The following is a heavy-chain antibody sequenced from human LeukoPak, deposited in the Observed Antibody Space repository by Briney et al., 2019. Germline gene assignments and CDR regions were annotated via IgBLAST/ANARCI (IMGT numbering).Heavy chain of an antibody. D-gene: IGHD1-26*01. Sequence: GGSLRLSCAASGFTFSSYGMSWVRQAPGKGLEWVSAISGSGGSTYYADSVKGRFTISRDNSKNTLYLQMNSLRAEDTAVYYCAKEMAPIVGATPDYWGQGTLVTVSS. J-gene: IGHJ4*02. CDR3: AKEMAPIVGATPDY. V-gene: IGHV3-23*01. CDR1: GFTFSSYG. CDR2: ISGSGGST.